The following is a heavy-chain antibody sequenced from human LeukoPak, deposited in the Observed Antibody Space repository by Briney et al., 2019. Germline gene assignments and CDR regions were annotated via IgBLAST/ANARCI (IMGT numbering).Heavy chain of an antibody. CDR1: GFIFSDRY. CDR2: TRNKADSYIT. CDR3: ARDWGADSSGYRDF. Sequence: PGGSLRLSCAASGFIFSDRYMDWVRQAPGKGLEWVGRTRNKADSYITEYAASVKGRFTISRDNSKNSLYLQMNSLKTEDTAVYYCARDWGADSSGYRDFWGQGTLVTVSS. D-gene: IGHD3-22*01. J-gene: IGHJ4*02. V-gene: IGHV3-72*01.